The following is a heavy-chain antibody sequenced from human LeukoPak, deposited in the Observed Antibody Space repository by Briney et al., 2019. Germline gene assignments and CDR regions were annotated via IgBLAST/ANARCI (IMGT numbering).Heavy chain of an antibody. CDR3: ARHAYGDP. D-gene: IGHD4-17*01. J-gene: IGHJ5*02. CDR2: IHTGDTT. V-gene: IGHV3-53*01. Sequence: GGSLRLSCAASGFTVSSNYMSWARQAPGKGLEWVSVIHTGDTTYYAASVKGRFTISRDTSRNKLHLQMNSLRAADTAVYYCARHAYGDPWGQGTLVTVSS. CDR1: GFTVSSNY.